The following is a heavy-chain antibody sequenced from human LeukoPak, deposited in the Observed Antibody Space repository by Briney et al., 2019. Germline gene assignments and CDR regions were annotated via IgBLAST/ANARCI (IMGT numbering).Heavy chain of an antibody. V-gene: IGHV3-48*02. CDR2: ISTTGTTI. J-gene: IGHJ4*02. D-gene: IGHD2-21*01. CDR3: ARVWQDYSGVDY. CDR1: GFTFSVYH. Sequence: GESLRLSWAASGFTFSVYHINWVRHAPGKGLEWISYISTTGTTIHYADSVKVRFAISRDNAKSSLYLQMNSLRDEDTAVYYCARVWQDYSGVDYWGQGTLVTVSS.